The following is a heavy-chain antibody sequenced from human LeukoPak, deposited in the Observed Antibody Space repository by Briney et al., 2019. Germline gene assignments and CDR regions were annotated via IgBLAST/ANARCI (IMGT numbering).Heavy chain of an antibody. J-gene: IGHJ4*02. V-gene: IGHV5-51*01. CDR1: GSSFTSYW. CDR3: ARPITIFGVAPPDYFDY. D-gene: IGHD3-3*01. Sequence: GESPKISCKGSGSSFTSYWIGWVRQMPGKGLEWMGIIYPGDSDTRYSPSFQGQVTISADKSISTAYLQWSSLKASDTAMYYCARPITIFGVAPPDYFDYWGQGTLVTVSS. CDR2: IYPGDSDT.